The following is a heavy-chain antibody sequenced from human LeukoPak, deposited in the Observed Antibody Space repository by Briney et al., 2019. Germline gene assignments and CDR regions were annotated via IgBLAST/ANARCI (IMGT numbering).Heavy chain of an antibody. CDR2: INSDGSWT. J-gene: IGHJ4*02. CDR3: ARMDNGDSY. V-gene: IGHV3-74*01. Sequence: GGSLRLSCAASGNYWMHWVRQAPGKGLVWVSHINSDGSWTSYADSVKGRFTVSRDNSKNTLYLQMNSLRADDTALYYCARMDNGDSYWGQGTLVIVSS. CDR1: GNYW. D-gene: IGHD4-17*01.